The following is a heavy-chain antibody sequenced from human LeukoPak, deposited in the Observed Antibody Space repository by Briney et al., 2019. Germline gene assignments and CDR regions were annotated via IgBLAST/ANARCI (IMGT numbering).Heavy chain of an antibody. Sequence: GGSLRLSCAASGFTFSSYSMNWVRQAPGKGLEWVSSISSSSSYIYYADSEKGRFTISRDNAKNSLYLQMNSLRAEDTTVYYCARDRRDCSSTSCRDYWGQGTLVTVSS. CDR2: ISSSSSYI. V-gene: IGHV3-21*01. J-gene: IGHJ4*02. D-gene: IGHD2-2*01. CDR1: GFTFSSYS. CDR3: ARDRRDCSSTSCRDY.